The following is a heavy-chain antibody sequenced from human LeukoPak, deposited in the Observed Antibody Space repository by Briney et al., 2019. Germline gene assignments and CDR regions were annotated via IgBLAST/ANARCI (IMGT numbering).Heavy chain of an antibody. Sequence: PGGSLRLSCAASGFTFSSYAMSWVRQAPGKGLEWVSAISGSGGSTYYADSVRGRITISRDSSKNMLYLEMNSLRAEDTAVYYCAKDGEGFLEWSPPLGYWGQGTPVTVSS. CDR1: GFTFSSYA. CDR2: ISGSGGST. CDR3: AKDGEGFLEWSPPLGY. V-gene: IGHV3-23*01. J-gene: IGHJ4*02. D-gene: IGHD3-3*01.